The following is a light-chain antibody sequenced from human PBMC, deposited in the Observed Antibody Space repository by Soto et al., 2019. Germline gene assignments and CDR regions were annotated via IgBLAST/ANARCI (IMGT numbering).Light chain of an antibody. CDR1: SSNIGAGYD. Sequence: QPVLTQPPSVSGAPGQRVTISCTGSSSNIGAGYDVHWYQQLPGTAPKFLIYGNSNRPSGVPDRFSGYKSGTSASLAITGLQAEDEADYYCQSYDSSLSGWVFGGGTKLTVL. V-gene: IGLV1-40*01. CDR2: GNS. CDR3: QSYDSSLSGWV. J-gene: IGLJ3*02.